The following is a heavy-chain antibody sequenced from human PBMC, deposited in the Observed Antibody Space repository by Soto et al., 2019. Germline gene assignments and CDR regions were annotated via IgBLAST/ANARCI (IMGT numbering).Heavy chain of an antibody. V-gene: IGHV3-15*07. J-gene: IGHJ4*01. D-gene: IGHD3-10*01. CDR2: IKSKMDGGTT. Sequence: GGSLRLSCAASGVSFSNGWINWVRQAPGKGLEWVGRIKSKMDGGTTDFAAPVKGRFAISRDDSKNMVYLEMSSLKTEDTGVYYCTTDSYITITGVRFDYWGHGTLVTVSS. CDR3: TTDSYITITGVRFDY. CDR1: GVSFSNGW.